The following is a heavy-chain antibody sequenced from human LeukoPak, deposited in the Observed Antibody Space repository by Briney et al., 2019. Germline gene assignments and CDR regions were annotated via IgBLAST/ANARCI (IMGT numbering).Heavy chain of an antibody. CDR3: ARDREGLICAPVGATYYYYMDV. Sequence: PSQTLSLTCTVSGGSISSGSYYWSWIRQPAGKGLEWIGRIYTSGSTNYNPSLKSRVTISVDTSKNQFSLKLSSVTAADTAVYYCARDREGLICAPVGATYYYYMDVWGKGTTVTVSS. CDR1: GGSISSGSYY. J-gene: IGHJ6*03. D-gene: IGHD1-26*01. CDR2: IYTSGST. V-gene: IGHV4-61*02.